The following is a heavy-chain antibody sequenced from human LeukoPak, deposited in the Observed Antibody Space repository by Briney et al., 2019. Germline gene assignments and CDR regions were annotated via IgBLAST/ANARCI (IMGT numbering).Heavy chain of an antibody. V-gene: IGHV3-7*01. D-gene: IGHD3-16*01. CDR1: GFTLNNYW. CDR3: ARDRRIMQRYYNYYYMDV. J-gene: IGHJ6*03. Sequence: GGSLRLSCAASGFTLNNYWMNWVRQAPGKGLEWVANIKQDGSEENYVDSVKGRFIISRDNARNSLYLQMNSLRAEDTAVYYCARDRRIMQRYYNYYYMDVWGKGTTVTVSS. CDR2: IKQDGSEE.